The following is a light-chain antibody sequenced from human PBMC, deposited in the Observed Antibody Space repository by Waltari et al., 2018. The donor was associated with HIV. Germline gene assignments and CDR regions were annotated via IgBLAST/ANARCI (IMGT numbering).Light chain of an antibody. J-gene: IGKJ1*01. CDR1: QSVSRN. Sequence: EVVMTQSPATLSVSPGERAALACRASQSVSRNLAWYQQKPGQPPRLLIYAASTRASGVPVRISGTESGTEFTLTISSLQSEDFAVYYCQQYDDWPRTFGQGTRVEIK. V-gene: IGKV3-15*01. CDR2: AAS. CDR3: QQYDDWPRT.